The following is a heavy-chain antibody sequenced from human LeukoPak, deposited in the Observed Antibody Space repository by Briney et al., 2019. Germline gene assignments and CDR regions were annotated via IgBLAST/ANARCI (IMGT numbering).Heavy chain of an antibody. CDR3: AKVRVDYYGSGIDY. D-gene: IGHD3-10*01. V-gene: IGHV3-21*01. J-gene: IGHJ4*02. CDR1: GFTFSSYS. CDR2: ISSSSSYI. Sequence: GGSLRLSCAASGFTFSSYSMNWVRQAPGKGLEWVSSISSSSSYIYYADSVKGRFTISRDNAKNSLYLQMNSLRAEDTAVYYCAKVRVDYYGSGIDYWGQGTLVTVSS.